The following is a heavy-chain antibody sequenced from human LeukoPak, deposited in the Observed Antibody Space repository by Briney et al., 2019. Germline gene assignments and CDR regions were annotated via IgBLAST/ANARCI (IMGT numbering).Heavy chain of an antibody. CDR2: IYPGDSDT. CDR1: GSRFTSYW. CDR3: ARSSVTVTTGDY. V-gene: IGHV5-51*01. Sequence: GAALKISCKGSGSRFTSYWIGWVRQMPGKGLEWMGIIYPGDSDTRYSPSFQGQDTISADKSISTAYLQWSSLKASDTAMYYCARSSVTVTTGDYWGQGTLVTVSS. D-gene: IGHD4-17*01. J-gene: IGHJ4*02.